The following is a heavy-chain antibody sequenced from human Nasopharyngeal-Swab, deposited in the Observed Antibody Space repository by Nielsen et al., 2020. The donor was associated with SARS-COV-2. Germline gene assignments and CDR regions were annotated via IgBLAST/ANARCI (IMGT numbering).Heavy chain of an antibody. CDR2: ISYDGIKK. CDR3: AKDHQLIRNYYYYDMDV. D-gene: IGHD2-8*01. V-gene: IGHV3-30*18. Sequence: GRQAPGEGLEWRAVISYDGIKKYYADSVKGRFTLSRDNSKNTLYLQMNSLRTEDTAVYYCAKDHQLIRNYYYYDMDVWGQGTTVTVSS. J-gene: IGHJ6*02.